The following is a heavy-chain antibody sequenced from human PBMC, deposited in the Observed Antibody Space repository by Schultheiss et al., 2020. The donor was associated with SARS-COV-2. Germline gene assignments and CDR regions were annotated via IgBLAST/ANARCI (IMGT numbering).Heavy chain of an antibody. CDR2: IYYSGST. Sequence: SGPTLVKPTQTLTLTCIFSGFSLSSGGVGVGWIRQPPGKGLEWIGYIYYSGSTNYNPSLKSRVTISVETSTNQFSLKLTSMTAADTAVYYCAREYSAFDMWGQGTMVTVSS. D-gene: IGHD2-15*01. V-gene: IGHV4-61*08. CDR3: AREYSAFDM. CDR1: GFSLSSGGVG. J-gene: IGHJ3*02.